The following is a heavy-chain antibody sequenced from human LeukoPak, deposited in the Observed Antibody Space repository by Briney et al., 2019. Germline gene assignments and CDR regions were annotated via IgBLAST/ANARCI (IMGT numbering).Heavy chain of an antibody. D-gene: IGHD1-26*01. V-gene: IGHV4-39*01. J-gene: IGHJ4*02. CDR1: GDSISSSNYY. CDR2: IYYSGST. CDR3: ARLNYYGFDY. Sequence: SETLSFTCTVSGDSISSSNYYWGWIRQPPGKGLEWIGSIYYSGSTYYNPSLKSRVTIAVDTSKSQFSLKLSSVTAADTAVYYCARLNYYGFDYWGQGTLVTFSS.